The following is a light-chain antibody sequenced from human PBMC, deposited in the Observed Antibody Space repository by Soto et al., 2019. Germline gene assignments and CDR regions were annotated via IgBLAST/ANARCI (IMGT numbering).Light chain of an antibody. Sequence: DIQMTQSPSSLSASVGDRVTITCRASQGISNYLAWYQQKPGQVPKLLIYAASTLQSGVPSRFSSSGSGTDFSLTISSLQPEDVGSYYCQKYNCGPPLTFGPGTKVDIK. CDR2: AAS. CDR3: QKYNCGPPLT. J-gene: IGKJ3*01. CDR1: QGISNY. V-gene: IGKV1-27*01.